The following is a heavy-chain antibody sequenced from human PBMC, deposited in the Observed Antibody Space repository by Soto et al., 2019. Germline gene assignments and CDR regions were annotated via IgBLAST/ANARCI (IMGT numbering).Heavy chain of an antibody. CDR3: ARGPYDERFDY. CDR1: DGSISSYH. V-gene: IGHV4-59*01. CDR2: IYCSGST. Sequence: SETLSLTCTVPDGSISSYHWSSIPQPPGKGLEWIGCIYCSGSTNYNPSLKSRVTISVDTSQDQFSLKLRSVTAADTAVYYCARGPYDERFDYWGQGTLVTVSS. J-gene: IGHJ4*02. D-gene: IGHD3-22*01.